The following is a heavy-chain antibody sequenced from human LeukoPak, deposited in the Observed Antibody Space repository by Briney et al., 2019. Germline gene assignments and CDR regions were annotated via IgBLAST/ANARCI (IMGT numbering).Heavy chain of an antibody. Sequence: SVKVSCKASGGTFSSYAISWVRQAPGQGLEWMGGIIPIFGTANYAQKFQGRVTITTDESTSTAYMELSSLRSEDTAVYYCARGVSEDVPHYCYYMDVWGKGTTVTVSS. CDR2: IIPIFGTA. V-gene: IGHV1-69*05. CDR3: ARGVSEDVPHYCYYMDV. J-gene: IGHJ6*03. CDR1: GGTFSSYA. D-gene: IGHD6-6*01.